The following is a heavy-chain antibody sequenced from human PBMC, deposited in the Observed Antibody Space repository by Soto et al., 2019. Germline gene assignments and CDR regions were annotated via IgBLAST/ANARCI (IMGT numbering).Heavy chain of an antibody. CDR1: GYTFTSYY. J-gene: IGHJ6*02. V-gene: IGHV1-46*01. CDR2: INPSGGST. Sequence: GASVKVSCKASGYTFTSYYMHWVRQAPGQGLEWMGMINPSGGSTSYAQKFQGRVTMTRDTSTSTVYMELSSLSSEATAVYYCARERFLAWFPDHYGMDVWGQGTTVTVSS. D-gene: IGHD3-3*01. CDR3: ARERFLAWFPDHYGMDV.